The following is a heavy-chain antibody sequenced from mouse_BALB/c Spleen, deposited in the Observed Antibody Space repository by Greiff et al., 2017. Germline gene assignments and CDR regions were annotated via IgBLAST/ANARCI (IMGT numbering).Heavy chain of an antibody. V-gene: IGHV5-6-4*01. D-gene: IGHD1-1*01. CDR1: GFTFSSYT. CDR3: TREENYYGSSYWYFDV. CDR2: ISSGGSYT. Sequence: EVKLMESGGGLVQPGGSLKLSCAASGFTFSSYTMSWVRQTPEKRLEWVATISSGGSYTYYPDSVKGRFTISRDNAKNTLYLQMSSLKSEDTAMYYCTREENYYGSSYWYFDVWGAGTTVTVSS. J-gene: IGHJ1*01.